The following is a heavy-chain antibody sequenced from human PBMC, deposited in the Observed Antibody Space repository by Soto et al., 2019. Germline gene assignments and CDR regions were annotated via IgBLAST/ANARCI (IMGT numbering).Heavy chain of an antibody. CDR3: AREKLVGATTYYYYYGMDV. CDR1: GFTVSSYS. CDR2: ISSSSSTI. V-gene: IGHV3-48*02. Sequence: PGGSPRLSCAASGFTVSSYSMNWVRQAPGKGLEWVSYISSSSSTIYYADSVKGRFTISRDNAKNSLYLQMNSLRDEDTAVYYCAREKLVGATTYYYYYGMDVWGQGTTVTVSS. D-gene: IGHD1-26*01. J-gene: IGHJ6*02.